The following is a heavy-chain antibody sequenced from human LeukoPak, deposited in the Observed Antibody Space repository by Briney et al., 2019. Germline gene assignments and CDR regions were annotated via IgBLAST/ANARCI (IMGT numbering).Heavy chain of an antibody. CDR3: ARDAGLLWFGVVPTPREGYYFDY. Sequence: ASVKVSCKASGYTFTGYYMHWVRQAPGQGLEWMGWINPNSGGTNYAQKFQGRVTMTRDTSISTAYMELSRLRSDDTAVYYCARDAGLLWFGVVPTPREGYYFDYWGQGTLVTVSS. D-gene: IGHD3-10*01. V-gene: IGHV1-2*02. CDR2: INPNSGGT. CDR1: GYTFTGYY. J-gene: IGHJ4*02.